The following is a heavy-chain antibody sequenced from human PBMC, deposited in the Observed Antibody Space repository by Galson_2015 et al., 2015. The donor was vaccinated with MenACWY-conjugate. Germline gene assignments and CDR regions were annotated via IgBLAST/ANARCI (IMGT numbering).Heavy chain of an antibody. Sequence: SLRLSCAASGFTFTDYYMSWFRQAPGKGLEWVSYISPSSGDTQYADSVKGRFTISRDNAKNSLYLQMNSLRAEDTAVYYCARDRGQLRGGGYYGMDVWSQGTTVTVSS. V-gene: IGHV3-11*05. CDR1: GFTFTDYY. J-gene: IGHJ6*02. D-gene: IGHD3-10*01. CDR2: ISPSSGDT. CDR3: ARDRGQLRGGGYYGMDV.